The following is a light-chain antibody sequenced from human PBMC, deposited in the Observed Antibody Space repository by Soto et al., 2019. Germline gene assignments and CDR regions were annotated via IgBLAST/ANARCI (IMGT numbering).Light chain of an antibody. V-gene: IGKV1-39*01. Sequence: IQMTQSPSSLSAFVGDRVTITCRASQSISNYLNWYQQKPGKAPKLLIYAASSLQSVVPSRFICSGSGTDFNLTISSLQPEYFATYYCQQSYSTPLTFGGGTKVEI. CDR3: QQSYSTPLT. CDR1: QSISNY. CDR2: AAS. J-gene: IGKJ4*01.